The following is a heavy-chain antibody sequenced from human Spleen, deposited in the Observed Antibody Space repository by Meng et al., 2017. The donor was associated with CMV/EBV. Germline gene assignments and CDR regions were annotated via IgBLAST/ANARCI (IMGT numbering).Heavy chain of an antibody. D-gene: IGHD6-13*01. Sequence: CKASGYTFTGSYMHWVRQAPGQGLEWMGWINPNSGGTNYAQKFQGRVTMTRDTSISTTYMELSRLRSDDTAVYYCASIAAAGTRGDYWGQGTLVTVSS. CDR1: GYTFTGSY. CDR3: ASIAAAGTRGDY. J-gene: IGHJ4*02. CDR2: INPNSGGT. V-gene: IGHV1-2*02.